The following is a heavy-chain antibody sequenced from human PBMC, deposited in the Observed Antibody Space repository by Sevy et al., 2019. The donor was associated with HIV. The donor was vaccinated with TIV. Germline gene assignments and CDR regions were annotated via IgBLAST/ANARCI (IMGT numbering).Heavy chain of an antibody. J-gene: IGHJ6*02. CDR3: TRDGGGGNILASYYYYDMDV. CDR2: IRSKDYGGTT. CDR1: GFTFGDFA. Sequence: GGSLRLSCTTSGFTFGDFAMSWFRQAPGKGLEWVGFIRSKDYGGTTEYAASVKCRFTISRDDSKNIAYMQMNSLKTEDTAGYFCTRDGGGGNILASYYYYDMDVWGQGTTVTVSS. D-gene: IGHD2-21*01. V-gene: IGHV3-49*03.